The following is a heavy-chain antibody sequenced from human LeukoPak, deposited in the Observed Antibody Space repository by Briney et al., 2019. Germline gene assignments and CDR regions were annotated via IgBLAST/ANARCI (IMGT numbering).Heavy chain of an antibody. CDR3: AGAVDFWSGRGRFDY. CDR1: GYSISSGYY. D-gene: IGHD3-3*01. J-gene: IGHJ4*02. Sequence: SETLSLTCTVSGYSISSGYYWGWIRQPPGKGLEWIGSIYHSGSTYYNPSLKSRVTILVDTSKNQFSLKLSSVTAADTAVYYCAGAVDFWSGRGRFDYWGQGTLVTVSS. CDR2: IYHSGST. V-gene: IGHV4-38-2*02.